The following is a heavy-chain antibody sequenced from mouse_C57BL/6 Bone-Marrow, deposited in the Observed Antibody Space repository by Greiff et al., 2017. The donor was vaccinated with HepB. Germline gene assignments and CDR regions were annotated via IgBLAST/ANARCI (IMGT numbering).Heavy chain of an antibody. CDR2: IYPGDGDT. CDR1: GYAFSSYW. CDR3: ARDYGSSTYYAMDY. J-gene: IGHJ4*01. V-gene: IGHV1-80*01. Sequence: QVQLKQSGAELVKPGASVKISCKASGYAFSSYWMNWVKQRPGKGLEWIGQIYPGDGDTNYNGKFKGKATLTADKSSSTAYMQLSSLTSEDSAVYFCARDYGSSTYYAMDYWGQGTSVTVSS. D-gene: IGHD1-1*01.